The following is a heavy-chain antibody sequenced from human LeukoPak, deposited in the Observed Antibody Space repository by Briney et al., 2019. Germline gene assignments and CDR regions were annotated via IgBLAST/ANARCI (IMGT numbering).Heavy chain of an antibody. Sequence: PGGSLRLSCAASGFTFSSYAMHWVRQAPGKGLEWVAVISYDGSNKYYADSVKGRFTISRDNSKNTLYLQMNSLRAEDTAVYYCARGIYCSSTSCSHGNFDYWGQGTLVTVSS. CDR2: ISYDGSNK. CDR1: GFTFSSYA. D-gene: IGHD2-2*01. J-gene: IGHJ4*02. V-gene: IGHV3-30-3*01. CDR3: ARGIYCSSTSCSHGNFDY.